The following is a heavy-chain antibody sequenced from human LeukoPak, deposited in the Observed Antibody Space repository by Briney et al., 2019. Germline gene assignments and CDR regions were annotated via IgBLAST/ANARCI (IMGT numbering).Heavy chain of an antibody. D-gene: IGHD6-13*01. CDR1: GGSFSAYY. Sequence: NPSETLSLTCTVYGGSFSAYYWSWIRQPPGGGLEWIGEINHSGSTNYNPSLASRVTISVDTSKNQFSLKLSSVTAADTAVYYCAEIAAAGTLFDYWGRGTLVTVSS. CDR2: INHSGST. V-gene: IGHV4-34*01. CDR3: AEIAAAGTLFDY. J-gene: IGHJ4*02.